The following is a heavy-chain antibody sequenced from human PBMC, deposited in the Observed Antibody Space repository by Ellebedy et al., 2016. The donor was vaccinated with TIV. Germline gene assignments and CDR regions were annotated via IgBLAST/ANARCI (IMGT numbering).Heavy chain of an antibody. D-gene: IGHD3-3*01. CDR3: ARAGRGYCSGVRCHYFDS. V-gene: IGHV4-30-2*01. Sequence: MPSETLSLTCAVSGGSISSGGYSWSWIRQPPGKGLEWIGYIYHSGTTDYNPSLESRITMSVDSSKNQFSLRLTSVTAADTAVYYCARAGRGYCSGVRCHYFDSWGQGTLVTVSS. J-gene: IGHJ4*02. CDR2: IYHSGTT. CDR1: GGSISSGGYS.